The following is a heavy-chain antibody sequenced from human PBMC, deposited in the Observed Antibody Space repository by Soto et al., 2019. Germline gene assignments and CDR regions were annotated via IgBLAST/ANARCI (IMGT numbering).Heavy chain of an antibody. Sequence: QVQLVESGGGVVQPGRSLKLSCAASGFTFNNYAMHWVRQAPGKGLEWVAVISRDGSDTYYADSVKGRFTISRDNSKNTLYLQMNSLRSDDTAVYYCAKDPYYGSGTYPDYWGQGTLVTVSS. CDR3: AKDPYYGSGTYPDY. CDR2: ISRDGSDT. D-gene: IGHD3-10*01. V-gene: IGHV3-30*18. CDR1: GFTFNNYA. J-gene: IGHJ4*02.